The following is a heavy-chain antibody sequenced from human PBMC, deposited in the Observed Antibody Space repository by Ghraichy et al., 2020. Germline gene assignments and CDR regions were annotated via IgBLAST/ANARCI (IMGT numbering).Heavy chain of an antibody. CDR1: GFTFSSYS. CDR3: ARGGLPITYDGYDY. V-gene: IGHV3-21*01. D-gene: IGHD3-3*01. Sequence: GGSLRLSCAASGFTFSSYSMNWVRQAPGKGLEWVSSICSSSSYSYYADSVKGRFTISRDNAKNSLYLQMNSLRAEDTAVYYCARGGLPITYDGYDYWGQGTLVTVSS. CDR2: ICSSSSYS. J-gene: IGHJ4*02.